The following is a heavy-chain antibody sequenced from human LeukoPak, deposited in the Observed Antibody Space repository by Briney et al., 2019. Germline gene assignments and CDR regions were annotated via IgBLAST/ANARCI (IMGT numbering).Heavy chain of an antibody. CDR1: GFTFSSYA. CDR3: ARELPRIPLVGITMTDPLDY. CDR2: ISYDGSNK. Sequence: GGSLRLSCAASGFTFSSYAMHWVRQAPGKGLEWVAVISYDGSNKYYADSVKGRFTISRDNSKNTLYLKMNSLRAGDTAVYYCARELPRIPLVGITMTDPLDYWGQGTLVTVSS. J-gene: IGHJ4*02. V-gene: IGHV3-30*04. D-gene: IGHD3-22*01.